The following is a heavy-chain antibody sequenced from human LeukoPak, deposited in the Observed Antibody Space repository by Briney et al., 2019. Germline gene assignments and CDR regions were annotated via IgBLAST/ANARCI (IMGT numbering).Heavy chain of an antibody. V-gene: IGHV3-23*01. J-gene: IGHJ4*02. CDR2: ISGSGGST. CDR3: AKDRVVSGIHFFDY. D-gene: IGHD1-26*01. CDR1: GFTFSSYA. Sequence: GGSLRLSCADSGFTFSSYAMSWVRQAPGKGLEWVSVISGSGGSTYYADSVKGRFTISRDNSKNTLYLQMNSLRAEDTAVYYCAKDRVVSGIHFFDYWGQGTLVTVSS.